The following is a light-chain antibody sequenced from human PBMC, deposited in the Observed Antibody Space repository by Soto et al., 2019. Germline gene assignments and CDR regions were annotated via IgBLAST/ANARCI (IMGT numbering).Light chain of an antibody. CDR3: QHLISSPRGLT. J-gene: IGKJ4*01. CDR1: QGISSY. Sequence: DIQLTQSPSFLSASVGDRVTITCRASQGISSYLAWYQQKPGKAPKLLIYAASTLQSGVPSRFRGSWSGTEFTLPISSLQPEDSATFYCQHLISSPRGLTFGGGTKVDIK. V-gene: IGKV1-9*01. CDR2: AAS.